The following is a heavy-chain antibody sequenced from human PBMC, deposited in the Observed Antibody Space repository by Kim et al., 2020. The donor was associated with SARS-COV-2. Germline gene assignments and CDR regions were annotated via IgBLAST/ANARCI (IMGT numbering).Heavy chain of an antibody. J-gene: IGHJ2*01. D-gene: IGHD2-2*02. Sequence: FQGRVTMTEDTSTDTAYMELSSLRSEDTAVYYCATVAVVVPAAIGRYFDLWGRGTLVTVSS. V-gene: IGHV1-24*01. CDR3: ATVAVVVPAAIGRYFDL.